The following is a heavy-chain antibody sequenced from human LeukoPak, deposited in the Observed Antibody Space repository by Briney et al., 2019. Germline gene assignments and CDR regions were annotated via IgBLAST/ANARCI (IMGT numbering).Heavy chain of an antibody. D-gene: IGHD3-10*01. V-gene: IGHV3-21*01. J-gene: IGHJ4*02. CDR1: GFTFSSYS. CDR3: ARPPVRGVTSAILY. CDR2: ISSSSSYI. Sequence: GGSLRLSCAASGFTFSSYSMNWVRQAPGKGLEWVSSISSSSSYIYYADSVKGRFTISRDNAKNSLYLRMNSLRAEDTAVYYCARPPVRGVTSAILYWGQGTLVTVSS.